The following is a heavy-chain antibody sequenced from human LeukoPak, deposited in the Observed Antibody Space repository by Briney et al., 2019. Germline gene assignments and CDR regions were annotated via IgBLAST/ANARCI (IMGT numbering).Heavy chain of an antibody. V-gene: IGHV1-2*02. J-gene: IGHJ4*02. CDR2: INPNSGGA. CDR3: ARGQSLTDY. CDR1: GYTFTSFY. Sequence: ASVKVSCKASGYTFTSFYMHWVRQAPGQGLEWMGWINPNSGGANYAEKFQGRVTMTRDTSISTAYMELSRLRYDDTALYYCARGQSLTDYWGQGTLVTVSS.